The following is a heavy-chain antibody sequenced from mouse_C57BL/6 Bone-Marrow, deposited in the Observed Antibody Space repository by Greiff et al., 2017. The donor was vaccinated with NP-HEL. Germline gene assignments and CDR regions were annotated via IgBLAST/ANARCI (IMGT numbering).Heavy chain of an antibody. V-gene: IGHV1-50*01. J-gene: IGHJ4*01. Sequence: QVQLQQPGAELVKPGASVKLSCKASGYTFTSYWMQWVKQRPGQGLEWIGEIDPSDSYTNYNQKFKGKATLTVDTSSSTAYMQLSSLTSEDSAVYYCARRGITTVLTTEGVDYWGQGTSVTVSS. CDR3: ARRGITTVLTTEGVDY. D-gene: IGHD1-1*01. CDR2: IDPSDSYT. CDR1: GYTFTSYW.